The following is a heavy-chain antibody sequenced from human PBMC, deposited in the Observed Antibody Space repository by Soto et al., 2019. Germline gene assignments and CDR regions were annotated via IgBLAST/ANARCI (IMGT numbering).Heavy chain of an antibody. Sequence: HPGGSLRLSCAASGFTFSSYSMNWVRQAPGKGLEWVSVIYSGGSTYYADSVKGRFTISRDNSKNTLYLQMNSLRAEDTAVYYCARDMRSSGWHWYFDLWGRGTLVTVSS. D-gene: IGHD6-19*01. CDR1: GFTFSSYS. CDR2: IYSGGST. CDR3: ARDMRSSGWHWYFDL. J-gene: IGHJ2*01. V-gene: IGHV3-53*01.